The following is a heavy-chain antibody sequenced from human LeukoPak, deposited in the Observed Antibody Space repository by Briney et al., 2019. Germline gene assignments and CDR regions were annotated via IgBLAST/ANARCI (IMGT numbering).Heavy chain of an antibody. J-gene: IGHJ6*02. Sequence: HPGGSLRLSCAASGFTFDDYAMHWVRQAPGKGLEWVSGISWNSGSIGYADSVKGRFTISRDNAKNSLYLQMNSLRAEDTALYYCAKSGLLDDYYYGMDVWGQGTTVTVSS. CDR1: GFTFDDYA. V-gene: IGHV3-9*01. D-gene: IGHD2-15*01. CDR2: ISWNSGSI. CDR3: AKSGLLDDYYYGMDV.